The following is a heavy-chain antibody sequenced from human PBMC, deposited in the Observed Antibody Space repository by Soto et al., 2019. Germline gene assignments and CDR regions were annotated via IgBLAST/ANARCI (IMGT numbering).Heavy chain of an antibody. CDR3: ARNSDYLEYQLLYWYFDL. CDR2: INHSGST. J-gene: IGHJ2*01. V-gene: IGHV4-4*02. D-gene: IGHD2-2*01. Sequence: QVQLQESGPGLVKPSGTLSLTCAVSGGSISSSNWWSWVRQPPGKGLEWIGEINHSGSTNYNPSLKSRVTISVDTSKNQFSLKLSSVTAADTAVYYCARNSDYLEYQLLYWYFDLWGRGTLVTVSS. CDR1: GGSISSSNW.